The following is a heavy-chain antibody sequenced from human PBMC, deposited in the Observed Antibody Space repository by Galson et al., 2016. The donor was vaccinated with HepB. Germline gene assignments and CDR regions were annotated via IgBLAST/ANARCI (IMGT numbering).Heavy chain of an antibody. V-gene: IGHV3-48*02. CDR2: ISYSSGTI. D-gene: IGHD4-17*01. J-gene: IGHJ2*01. Sequence: SLRLSCAASGFTLSTYNMNWVRQAPGKGLEWVSYISYSSGTIYYAGSVTGRFTISRDNDMNSLYLQMNSLRDEDTAVYYCATSPRNDYGGAWYFDLWGRGTLVAVSS. CDR3: ATSPRNDYGGAWYFDL. CDR1: GFTLSTYN.